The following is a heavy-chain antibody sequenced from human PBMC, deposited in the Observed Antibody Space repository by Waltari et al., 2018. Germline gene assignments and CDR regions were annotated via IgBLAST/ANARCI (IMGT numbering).Heavy chain of an antibody. V-gene: IGHV1-2*06. D-gene: IGHD5-18*01. J-gene: IGHJ4*02. Sequence: QVQLVQSGAEVKKPGASVKVSCKASGYTFTGYYLHWVRQAPGQGLEWMGRINPNSGGTNYAQKFQGRVTMTRDTSISTAYMELSRLRSDDTAVYYCARGRETPGYSYGLGDYWGQGTLVTVSS. CDR1: GYTFTGYY. CDR3: ARGRETPGYSYGLGDY. CDR2: INPNSGGT.